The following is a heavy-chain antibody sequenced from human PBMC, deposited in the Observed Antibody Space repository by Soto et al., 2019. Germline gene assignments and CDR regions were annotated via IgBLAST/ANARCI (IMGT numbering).Heavy chain of an antibody. CDR2: IVVGSGNT. J-gene: IGHJ4*02. V-gene: IGHV1-58*01. CDR1: GFTFTNSA. D-gene: IGHD2-21*02. Sequence: SVKVSCKASGFTFTNSAVQCVRQARGQRLEWIGWIVVGSGNTNYAQKFQERVTITRDMSTSTAYMELSSLRSEDTAVYYCAAGDLVTAKQYYFDYWGQGTLVTVSS. CDR3: AAGDLVTAKQYYFDY.